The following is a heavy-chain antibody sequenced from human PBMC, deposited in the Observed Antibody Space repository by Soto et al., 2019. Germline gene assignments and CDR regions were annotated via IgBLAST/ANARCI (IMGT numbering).Heavy chain of an antibody. CDR2: IIPILGIA. CDR1: GGTFSSYT. Sequence: KVSCKASGGTFSSYTISWVRQAPGQGLEWMGRIIPILGIANYAQKFQGRVTITADKSTSTAYMELSSLRSEDTAVYYCARSMEMVVAATVNWFDPWGQGTLVTVSS. V-gene: IGHV1-69*02. J-gene: IGHJ5*02. CDR3: ARSMEMVVAATVNWFDP. D-gene: IGHD2-15*01.